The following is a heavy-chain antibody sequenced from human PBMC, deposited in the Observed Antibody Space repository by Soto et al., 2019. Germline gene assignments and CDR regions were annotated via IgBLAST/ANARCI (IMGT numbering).Heavy chain of an antibody. V-gene: IGHV1-2*04. CDR3: ARVSDFWSGYDPYYFDY. J-gene: IGHJ4*02. CDR2: INPNSGGT. D-gene: IGHD3-3*01. Sequence: AAVKVSCKASGYTFTGYYMHWVRQAPGQGLEWMGWINPNSGGTNYAQKYQGWVTMTRDTSISTAYMELSRLRSDDTAVYYCARVSDFWSGYDPYYFDYWGQGTLVTVYS. CDR1: GYTFTGYY.